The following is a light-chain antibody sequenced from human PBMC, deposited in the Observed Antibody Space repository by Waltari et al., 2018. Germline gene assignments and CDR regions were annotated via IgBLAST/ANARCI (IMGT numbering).Light chain of an antibody. V-gene: IGLV1-44*01. Sequence: QSVLTQPPSASGTPGQRVTISCSGSSSNIGSYNVNWYQQLPGTAPKLLIYSNNQRPSGVPDRFSVSKSGTSASLVISGLQSEDEADYYCAAWDDSLIGRVFGGGTKLTVL. CDR2: SNN. J-gene: IGLJ2*01. CDR3: AAWDDSLIGRV. CDR1: SSNIGSYN.